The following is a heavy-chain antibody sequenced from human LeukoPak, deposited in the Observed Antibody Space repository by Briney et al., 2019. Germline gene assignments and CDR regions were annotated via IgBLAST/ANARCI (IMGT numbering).Heavy chain of an antibody. J-gene: IGHJ4*02. D-gene: IGHD3-22*01. CDR3: ARGRKYYYDSSGYRTTYYFDY. CDR2: IYTSGST. CDR1: GGSISSGSYY. V-gene: IGHV4-61*02. Sequence: SETLSLTCTVSGGSISSGSYYWSWIRQPAGKGLEWIGRIYTSGSTNYNPSLKSRVTISVDTSKNQFSLKLSSVTAADTAVYYCARGRKYYYDSSGYRTTYYFDYWGQGTLVTVSS.